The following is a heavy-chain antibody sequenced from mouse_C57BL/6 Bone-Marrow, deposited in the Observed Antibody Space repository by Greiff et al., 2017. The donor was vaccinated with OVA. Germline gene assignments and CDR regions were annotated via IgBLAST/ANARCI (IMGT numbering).Heavy chain of an antibody. Sequence: QVHVKQPGAELVKPGASVKLSCKASGYTFTSYWMQWVKQRPGQGLEWIGEIDPSDSYTNYNQKFKGKATLTVDTSSSTAYMQLSSLTSEDSAVYYCAREERATFDYWGQGTTLTVSS. D-gene: IGHD3-1*01. CDR3: AREERATFDY. CDR1: GYTFTSYW. V-gene: IGHV1-50*01. J-gene: IGHJ2*01. CDR2: IDPSDSYT.